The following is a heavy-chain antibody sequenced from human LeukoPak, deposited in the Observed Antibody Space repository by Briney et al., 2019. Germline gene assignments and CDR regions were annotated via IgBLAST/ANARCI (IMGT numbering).Heavy chain of an antibody. V-gene: IGHV4-39*01. J-gene: IGHJ4*02. CDR1: GGSFIRNSNY. CDR2: SYYSGVT. CDR3: ARHGSGGSSSSQLDS. Sequence: KPSETLSLTCTVSGGSFIRNSNYWAWIRQPPGKGREWIGSSYYSGVTYYNPSLKTRVTISVATSKNQFSLNLSTVTAAETAVYYCARHGSGGSSSSQLDSWGQGTLVTVSS. D-gene: IGHD2-15*01.